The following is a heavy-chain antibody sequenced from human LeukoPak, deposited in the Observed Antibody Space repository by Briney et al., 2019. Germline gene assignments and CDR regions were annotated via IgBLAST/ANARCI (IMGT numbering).Heavy chain of an antibody. V-gene: IGHV4-59*08. Sequence: PSETLSLTCTVSGGSISSYYWSWIRQPPGKGLEWIGYIYYSGSTNYNPSLKSRVTMSVDTSKNQFSLKLSSETAADTAVYYCARQYSSSWFDYWGQGTLVTVSS. J-gene: IGHJ4*02. CDR2: IYYSGST. CDR3: ARQYSSSWFDY. CDR1: GGSISSYY. D-gene: IGHD6-13*01.